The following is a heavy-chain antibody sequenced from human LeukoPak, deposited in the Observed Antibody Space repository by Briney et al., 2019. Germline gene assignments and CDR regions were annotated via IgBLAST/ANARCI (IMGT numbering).Heavy chain of an antibody. Sequence: GESLKISCKGSGYSFTSYWIGWVRQLPGKGLEWMGIIYPGDSDTRYSPSFQGQVTISADKSISTAYLQWSSLKASDTAMYYCARHRGGSGSYYNVFVYWGQGTLVTVSS. CDR1: GYSFTSYW. CDR3: ARHRGGSGSYYNVFVY. D-gene: IGHD3-10*01. CDR2: IYPGDSDT. V-gene: IGHV5-51*01. J-gene: IGHJ4*02.